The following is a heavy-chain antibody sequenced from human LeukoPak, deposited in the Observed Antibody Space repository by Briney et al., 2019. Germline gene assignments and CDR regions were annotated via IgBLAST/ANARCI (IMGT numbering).Heavy chain of an antibody. CDR2: IPSDGSNK. Sequence: GGCLSLSCGACGFTHRNYAMHGVRQPLARGREWVAVIPSDGSNKYCEDSVKGRFTISKDDSQNTLNLQMNSLRDEDTAVYYCAKDYGWYYDRRLYYYGMDVWGQGTTVTVS. J-gene: IGHJ6*02. CDR1: GFTHRNYA. V-gene: IGHV3-30*04. D-gene: IGHD3-22*01. CDR3: AKDYGWYYDRRLYYYGMDV.